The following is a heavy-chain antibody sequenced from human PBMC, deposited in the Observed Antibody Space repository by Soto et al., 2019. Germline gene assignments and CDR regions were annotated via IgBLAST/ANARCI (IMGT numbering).Heavy chain of an antibody. CDR3: AREDHIGGEYTNFDY. D-gene: IGHD4-17*01. J-gene: IGHJ4*02. V-gene: IGHV3-33*01. Sequence: QVQLVESGGGVVQPGRSLRLSCAASGFTFSSYGMHWVRQAPGKGLEWVAVIWYDGSNKYYADSVKGRFTISRDNSKNTLYLQMNSLRAEDTAVYYCAREDHIGGEYTNFDYWGQGTLVTVSS. CDR1: GFTFSSYG. CDR2: IWYDGSNK.